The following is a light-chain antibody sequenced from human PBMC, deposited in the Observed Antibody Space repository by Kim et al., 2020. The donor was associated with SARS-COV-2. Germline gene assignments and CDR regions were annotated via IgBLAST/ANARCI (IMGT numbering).Light chain of an antibody. Sequence: SASPGDRVTITCRASQGISSYLAWYQQKPGKAPKLLIYAASTLQSGVPSRFSGSGSGTDFTLTISCPQSEDFATYYCQQYYSYPRFGQGTRLEIK. CDR1: QGISSY. J-gene: IGKJ5*01. CDR2: AAS. CDR3: QQYYSYPR. V-gene: IGKV1-8*01.